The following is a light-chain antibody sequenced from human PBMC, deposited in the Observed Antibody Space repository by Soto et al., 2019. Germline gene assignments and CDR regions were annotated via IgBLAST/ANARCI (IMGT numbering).Light chain of an antibody. J-gene: IGLJ1*01. CDR1: SSDVGSYNL. CDR3: CSYAGSSTYV. CDR2: EVS. Sequence: ITISCTGTSSDVGSYNLVSWYQQHPGKAPKLMIYEVSKRPSGVSNRFSGSKSGNTASLTISGLQAEDEADYYCCSYAGSSTYVFGTGTKVTVL. V-gene: IGLV2-23*02.